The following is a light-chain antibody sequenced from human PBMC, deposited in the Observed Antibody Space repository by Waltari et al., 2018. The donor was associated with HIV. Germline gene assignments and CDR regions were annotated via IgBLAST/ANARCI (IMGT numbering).Light chain of an antibody. J-gene: IGKJ1*01. V-gene: IGKV3-20*01. CDR1: QDLSTGH. CDR3: QYFASSP. CDR2: DAS. Sequence: IVLTQSPGTLSLSPGERATLSCRASQDLSTGHLAWYQQKPGQSPRLLIYDASSMATGIPERFSGSGSGTDFTLTISRLEPGDFAVYYCQYFASSPFGPGTKLEIK.